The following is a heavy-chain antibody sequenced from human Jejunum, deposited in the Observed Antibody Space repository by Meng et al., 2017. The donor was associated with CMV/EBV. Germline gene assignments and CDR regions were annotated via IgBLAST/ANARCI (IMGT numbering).Heavy chain of an antibody. CDR3: ASSTTVTPRFDS. CDR2: VYYTGSA. CDR1: VVSVISSDYY. V-gene: IGHV4-39*01. Sequence: HLQLQESGPGLVRYSETLSLPCTFSVVSVISSDYYWVWIRQPPGKGLEWIGSVYYTGSAYYNTSLKSRVTMFVDTSKNQFSLKLSSLSAADTAVYYCASSTTVTPRFDSWGQGTLVTVSS. D-gene: IGHD4-17*01. J-gene: IGHJ4*02.